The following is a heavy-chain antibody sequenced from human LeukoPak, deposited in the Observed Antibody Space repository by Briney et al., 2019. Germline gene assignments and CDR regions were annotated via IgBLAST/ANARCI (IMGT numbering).Heavy chain of an antibody. CDR2: ISGSGGST. J-gene: IGHJ4*02. D-gene: IGHD6-13*01. V-gene: IGHV3-23*01. CDR1: GFTFSSYA. Sequence: GGSLRLSCAASGFTFSSYAMSWVRQAPGKGLEWVSAISGSGGSTYYADSVKGRFTISRDNSKNTLYPQMNSLRAEDTAVYYCAKDQYSSSWYNYFDYWGQGTLVTVSS. CDR3: AKDQYSSSWYNYFDY.